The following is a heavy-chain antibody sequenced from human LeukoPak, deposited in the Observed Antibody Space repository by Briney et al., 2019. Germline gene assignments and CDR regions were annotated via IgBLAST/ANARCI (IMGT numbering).Heavy chain of an antibody. V-gene: IGHV3-23*01. D-gene: IGHD3-22*01. CDR1: GFTFSSYA. CDR2: ISGSGGST. J-gene: IGHJ4*02. Sequence: GGSLRLSCAASGFTFSSYAMSWVRQAPGKGLEWVSAISGSGGSTYYADSVKGRFTISRDNSKNTLYLQMNSLRAEDTAVYYCARGARITMIPETSFDYWGQGTLVTVSS. CDR3: ARGARITMIPETSFDY.